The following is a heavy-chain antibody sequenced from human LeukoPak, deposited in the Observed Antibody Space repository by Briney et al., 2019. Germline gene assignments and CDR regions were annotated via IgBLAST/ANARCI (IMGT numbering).Heavy chain of an antibody. D-gene: IGHD3-22*01. CDR2: IRYDGSNK. Sequence: GGSLRLSCAASGFTFSSYGMHWVRQAPGKGLEWVAFIRYDGSNKYYADSVKGRFTISRDSSKNTLYLQMNSLRAEDTAVYYCAKESDYYDSSGYSFDYWGQGTLVTVSS. CDR1: GFTFSSYG. J-gene: IGHJ4*02. V-gene: IGHV3-30*02. CDR3: AKESDYYDSSGYSFDY.